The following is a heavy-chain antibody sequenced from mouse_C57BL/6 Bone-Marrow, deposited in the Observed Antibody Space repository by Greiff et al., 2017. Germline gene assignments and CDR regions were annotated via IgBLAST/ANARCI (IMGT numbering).Heavy chain of an antibody. J-gene: IGHJ1*03. V-gene: IGHV1-82*01. D-gene: IGHD2-3*01. CDR3: ARKDGYYWYFDV. CDR2: IYPGDGDT. Sequence: QVQLQQSGPELVKPGASVKISCKASGYAFSSSWMNWVKQRPGKGLEWIGRIYPGDGDTNYNGKFKGKATQTADKSSSTAYMQLSSLTSEDSAVYFCARKDGYYWYFDVWGTGTTVTVSS. CDR1: GYAFSSSW.